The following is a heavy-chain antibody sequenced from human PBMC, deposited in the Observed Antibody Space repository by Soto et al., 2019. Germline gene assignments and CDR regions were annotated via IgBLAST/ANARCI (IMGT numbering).Heavy chain of an antibody. CDR2: IYSGGST. Sequence: GGSLRLSCAASGFTVSSNYMSWVRQAPGKGLEWVSVIYSGGSTYYADSVKGRFTISRDNSKNTLYLQMNSLRAEDTAVYYCARALWFGELRWNWFDPWGQGTLVTVSS. J-gene: IGHJ5*02. CDR1: GFTVSSNY. CDR3: ARALWFGELRWNWFDP. D-gene: IGHD3-10*01. V-gene: IGHV3-66*01.